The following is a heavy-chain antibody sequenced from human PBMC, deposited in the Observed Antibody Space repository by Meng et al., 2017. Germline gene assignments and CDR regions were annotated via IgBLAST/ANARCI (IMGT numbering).Heavy chain of an antibody. CDR2: IIPIFGTA. CDR3: ARGMVRGVIGWFDP. Sequence: SVKVSCNASGGTFSSYAISWVRQAPGQGLEWMGGIIPIFGTANYAQKFQGRVTITTDESTSTAYMELSSLRSEDTAVYYCARGMVRGVIGWFDPWGQGTLVTVSS. J-gene: IGHJ5*02. D-gene: IGHD3-10*01. CDR1: GGTFSSYA. V-gene: IGHV1-69*05.